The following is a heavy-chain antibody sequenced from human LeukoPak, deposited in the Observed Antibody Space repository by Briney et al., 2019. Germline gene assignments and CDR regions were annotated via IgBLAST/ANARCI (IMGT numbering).Heavy chain of an antibody. D-gene: IGHD3-10*01. J-gene: IGHJ6*02. CDR2: ISSTSSYI. Sequence: GGSLRLSCAASGFTFSNYNFYWVRQAPGKGLEWVSSISSTSSYIYYADSMKGRFTISRYNDKNSLYLQMNSLRGEDTAVYYCARALWSGPVYYGMDVWGQGTTVTVSS. V-gene: IGHV3-21*01. CDR1: GFTFSNYN. CDR3: ARALWSGPVYYGMDV.